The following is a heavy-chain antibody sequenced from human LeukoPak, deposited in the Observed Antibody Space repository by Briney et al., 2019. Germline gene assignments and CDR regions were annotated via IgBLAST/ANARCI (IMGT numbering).Heavy chain of an antibody. CDR2: IYYTGST. Sequence: PSETLSLTCTVSGGSISSGDYYWSWIRQPPGKGLEWIGYIYYTGSTDYNPSLKSRVTISVDTSKVQFSLKVRSVTAADTAVYYCARNGHFDYWGQGTLVTVSS. V-gene: IGHV4-30-4*01. J-gene: IGHJ4*02. CDR3: ARNGHFDY. CDR1: GGSISSGDYY.